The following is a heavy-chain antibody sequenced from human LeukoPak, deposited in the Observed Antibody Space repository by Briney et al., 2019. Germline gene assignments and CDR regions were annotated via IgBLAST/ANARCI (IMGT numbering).Heavy chain of an antibody. CDR3: AKDPDRIMITFGGVIANWFDP. V-gene: IGHV3-23*01. D-gene: IGHD3-16*02. J-gene: IGHJ5*02. Sequence: GGSLRLSRAASGFTFSSYAMSWVRQAPGKGLEWVSAISGSGGSTYYADSVKGRFTISRDNSKNTLYLQMNSLRAEDTAVYYCAKDPDRIMITFGGVIANWFDPWGQGTLVTVSS. CDR2: ISGSGGST. CDR1: GFTFSSYA.